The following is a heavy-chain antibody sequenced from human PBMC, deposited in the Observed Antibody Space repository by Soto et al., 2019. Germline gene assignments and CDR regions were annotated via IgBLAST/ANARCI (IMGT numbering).Heavy chain of an antibody. J-gene: IGHJ4*02. V-gene: IGHV1-2*02. CDR3: ARDWGGLGY. CDR2: IGPESGAT. CDR1: GYTFTGHY. Sequence: ASVKVSCKASGYTFTGHYIHWVRQAPEQGPEWMGEIGPESGATRYAQRFQGRVTMTRGMSITTVYMEMNSLRVEDTAVYYCARDWGGLGYWGQGTLVTVSS. D-gene: IGHD3-10*01.